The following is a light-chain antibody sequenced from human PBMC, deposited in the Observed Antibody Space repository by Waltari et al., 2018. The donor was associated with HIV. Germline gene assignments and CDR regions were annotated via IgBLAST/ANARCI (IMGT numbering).Light chain of an antibody. V-gene: IGKV1-12*01. CDR2: TAS. J-gene: IGKJ4*01. Sequence: DIQMTQSPSSVSASVGDGVSITCRASQYVGNWLAWYQQRPGKAPKLLIYTASTLQTGVPSRFSGSGSGTAFTLTIDSLQPEDFATYYCQQTHSFPLTFGRDQGGDQT. CDR3: QQTHSFPLT. CDR1: QYVGNW.